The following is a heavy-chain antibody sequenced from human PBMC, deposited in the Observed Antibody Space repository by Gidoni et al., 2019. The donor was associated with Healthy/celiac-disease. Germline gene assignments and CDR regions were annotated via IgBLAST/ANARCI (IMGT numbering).Heavy chain of an antibody. CDR3: ARDRYGWFGELLYTDPRFDY. J-gene: IGHJ4*02. CDR2: ISAYNGNT. D-gene: IGHD3-10*01. CDR1: GYTFTSYG. V-gene: IGHV1-18*01. Sequence: QVQLVQSGAEVKKPGASVKVSCKASGYTFTSYGISWVRQAPGQGLEWMGWISAYNGNTNYAQKLQGRVTMTTDTSTSTAYMELRSLRSDDTAVYYCARDRYGWFGELLYTDPRFDYWGQGTLVTVSS.